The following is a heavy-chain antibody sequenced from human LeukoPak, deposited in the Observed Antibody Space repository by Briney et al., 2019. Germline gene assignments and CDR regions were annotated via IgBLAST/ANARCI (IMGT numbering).Heavy chain of an antibody. CDR1: GFTFSSYA. CDR3: AKGDCSGGSCYPNFDY. J-gene: IGHJ4*02. Sequence: GGSLRLSCAASGFTFSSYAMSWVRQAPGKGLEWVSAISGSGGSTYYADSVKGRFTISRDNSKNTLYLQMNSLRAEDMAVYYCAKGDCSGGSCYPNFDYWGQGTLVTVSS. D-gene: IGHD2-15*01. CDR2: ISGSGGST. V-gene: IGHV3-23*01.